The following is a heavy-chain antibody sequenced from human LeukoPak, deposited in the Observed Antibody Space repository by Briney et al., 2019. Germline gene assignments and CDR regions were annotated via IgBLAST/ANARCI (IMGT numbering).Heavy chain of an antibody. D-gene: IGHD6-13*01. J-gene: IGHJ4*02. CDR1: GGTFSNYV. CDR2: IIPVFAAA. Sequence: ASVKVSCKASGGTFSNYVISWVRQAPGQGLEWMGGIIPVFAAANYAQKFQDRVTITADESTSTAYMELSSLRSEDTAVYYCARVVSSAAAGKGYLDYWGQGALVTVSS. CDR3: ARVVSSAAAGKGYLDY. V-gene: IGHV1-69*01.